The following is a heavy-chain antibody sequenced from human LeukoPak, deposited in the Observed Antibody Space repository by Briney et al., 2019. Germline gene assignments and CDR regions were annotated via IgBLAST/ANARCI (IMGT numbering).Heavy chain of an antibody. Sequence: PSETLSLTCTVSGGSISSYYWSWIRRPPGKGLEWIGYIYYSGSTNYNPSLKSRVTISVDTSKNQFSLKLSSVTAADTAVYYCARLSVQFHYYYMDVWGKGTTVTVSS. D-gene: IGHD1-1*01. J-gene: IGHJ6*03. CDR2: IYYSGST. CDR1: GGSISSYY. CDR3: ARLSVQFHYYYMDV. V-gene: IGHV4-59*01.